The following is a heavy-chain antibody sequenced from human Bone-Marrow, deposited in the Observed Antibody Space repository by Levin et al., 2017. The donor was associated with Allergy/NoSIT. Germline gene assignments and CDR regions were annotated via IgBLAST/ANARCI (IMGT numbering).Heavy chain of an antibody. V-gene: IGHV3-30-3*01. Sequence: GGSLRLSCAASGFTFSSYAMHWVRQAPGKGLEWVAVISYDGSNKYYADSVKGRFTISRDNSKNTLYLQMNSLRAEDTAVYYCARDPTPLAVAHRFDYWGQGTLVTVSS. J-gene: IGHJ4*02. D-gene: IGHD6-19*01. CDR2: ISYDGSNK. CDR1: GFTFSSYA. CDR3: ARDPTPLAVAHRFDY.